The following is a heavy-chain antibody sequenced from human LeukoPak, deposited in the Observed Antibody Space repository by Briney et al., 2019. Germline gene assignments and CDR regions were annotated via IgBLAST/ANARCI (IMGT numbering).Heavy chain of an antibody. J-gene: IGHJ4*02. CDR1: GFTFSSYS. Sequence: PGGSLRLSCAASGFTFSSYSMNWVRQAPGKGLEWVSSISSSSSYIYYADSVKGRFTISRDNAKNSLYLQMNSLRAEDTAVYYCARYFGWLLALDYWGQGTLVTVSS. D-gene: IGHD3-9*01. V-gene: IGHV3-21*01. CDR3: ARYFGWLLALDY. CDR2: ISSSSSYI.